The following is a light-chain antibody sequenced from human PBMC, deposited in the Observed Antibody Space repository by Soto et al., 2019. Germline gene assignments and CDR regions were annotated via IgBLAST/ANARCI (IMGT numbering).Light chain of an antibody. CDR3: QQYVSSHQT. CDR1: QTVYNGY. V-gene: IGKV3-20*01. Sequence: EIVLTQSPGTLSLSPGERATLSCRASQTVYNGYLAWYQQKPGQAPRLLIYGASSRATGIPDRFSGSESGTGFTLTISSLEPEDFAVYYCQQYVSSHQTLGQGTKVDIK. CDR2: GAS. J-gene: IGKJ1*01.